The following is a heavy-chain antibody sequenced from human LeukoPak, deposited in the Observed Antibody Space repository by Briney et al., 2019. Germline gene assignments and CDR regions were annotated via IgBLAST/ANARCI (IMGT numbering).Heavy chain of an antibody. D-gene: IGHD2-8*02. CDR2: IYYSGST. J-gene: IGHJ6*02. CDR3: ARDQRTVGYYGMDV. V-gene: IGHV4-59*01. CDR1: GGSISGNH. Sequence: SETLSLTCTVSGGSISGNHWSWVQRPPGKGLEWIGYIYYSGSTNYNPSLKSRVTISVDTSKNQFSLKLRSVTAADTAVYYCARDQRTVGYYGMDVWGRGTTVTVSS.